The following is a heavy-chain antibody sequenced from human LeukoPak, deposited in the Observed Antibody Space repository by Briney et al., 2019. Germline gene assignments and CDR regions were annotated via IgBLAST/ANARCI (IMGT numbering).Heavy chain of an antibody. Sequence: ASVKVSCKASGYTFTSYYMHWVRQAPGQGLEWMGIINPSGCSTSYAQKFQGRVTMTRDTSTSTVYMELSSLRSEDTAVYYCARDFPESKYYYDSSGYSPFDYWGQGTLVTVSS. J-gene: IGHJ4*02. D-gene: IGHD3-22*01. CDR1: GYTFTSYY. V-gene: IGHV1-46*01. CDR3: ARDFPESKYYYDSSGYSPFDY. CDR2: INPSGCST.